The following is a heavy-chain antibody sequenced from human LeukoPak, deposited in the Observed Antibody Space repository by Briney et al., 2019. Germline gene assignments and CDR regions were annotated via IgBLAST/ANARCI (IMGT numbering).Heavy chain of an antibody. Sequence: PGGFLRLSCAASGFTFSTYTMNWVRQAPGKGLEWVSSITSSSTYIYYADSVKGRFTISRDNAKNSLYLQMNSLRADDTAVFYCARDLSGTVDYWGQGTLVTVSS. CDR2: ITSSSTYI. D-gene: IGHD3-10*01. J-gene: IGHJ4*02. V-gene: IGHV3-21*01. CDR1: GFTFSTYT. CDR3: ARDLSGTVDY.